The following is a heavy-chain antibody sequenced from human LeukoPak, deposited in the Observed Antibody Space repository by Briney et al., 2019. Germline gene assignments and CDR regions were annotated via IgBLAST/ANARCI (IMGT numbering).Heavy chain of an antibody. CDR1: GYTFTGYY. V-gene: IGHV1-2*02. D-gene: IGHD6-19*01. J-gene: IGHJ4*02. Sequence: GASVKVSCKASGYTFTGYYMHWVRQARGQGLEGMGWINPNSGGANYAQKFQGRVTMARDTSISTAYMELSRLRSDDTAVYYCARVLYSSGWYDYWGQGTLVTVSS. CDR2: INPNSGGA. CDR3: ARVLYSSGWYDY.